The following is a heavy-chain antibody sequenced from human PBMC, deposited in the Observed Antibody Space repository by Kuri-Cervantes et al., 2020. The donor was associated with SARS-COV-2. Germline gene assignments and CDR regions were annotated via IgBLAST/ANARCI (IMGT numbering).Heavy chain of an antibody. J-gene: IGHJ3*02. CDR1: GFTFSGHW. CDR2: INPDGSYT. V-gene: IGHV3-74*01. D-gene: IGHD3-22*01. Sequence: GGSLRLSCAASGFTFSGHWIHWVRQAPGKGLVWVSRINPDGSYTNNADSVKGRFTISRDNSKNTLYLQMNSLRAEDTAVYYCASPYYYDSSGYPDDAFDIWGQGTMVTVSS. CDR3: ASPYYYDSSGYPDDAFDI.